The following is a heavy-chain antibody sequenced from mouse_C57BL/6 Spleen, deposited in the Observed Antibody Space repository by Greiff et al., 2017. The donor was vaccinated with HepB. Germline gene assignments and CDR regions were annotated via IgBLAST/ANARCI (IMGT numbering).Heavy chain of an antibody. V-gene: IGHV5-6*01. CDR2: ISSGGSYT. CDR1: GFTFSSYG. Sequence: EVKLVESGGDLVKPGGSLKLSCAASGFTFSSYGMSWVRQTPDKRLEWVATISSGGSYTYYPDSVKGRFTISRDNAKNTLYLQMSSLKSEDTAMYYCARHHYDYDGWFAYWGQGTLVTVSA. CDR3: ARHHYDYDGWFAY. J-gene: IGHJ3*01. D-gene: IGHD2-4*01.